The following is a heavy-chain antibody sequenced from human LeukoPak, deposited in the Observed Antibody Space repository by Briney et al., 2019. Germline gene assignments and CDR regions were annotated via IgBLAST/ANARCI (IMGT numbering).Heavy chain of an antibody. CDR1: GGSISSSSYY. D-gene: IGHD6-13*01. J-gene: IGHJ4*02. Sequence: SETLSLTCTVSGGSISSSSYYWGWIRQPPGKGLEWIGSIYYSGSTYYNPSLKSRITISVDTSKNQFSLKLSSVTAADTAVYYCARHGSSWYYFDYWGQGTLVTVSS. CDR3: ARHGSSWYYFDY. V-gene: IGHV4-39*01. CDR2: IYYSGST.